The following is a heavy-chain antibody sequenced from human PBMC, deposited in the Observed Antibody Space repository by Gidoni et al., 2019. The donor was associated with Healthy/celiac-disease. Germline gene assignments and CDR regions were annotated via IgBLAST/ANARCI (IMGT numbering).Heavy chain of an antibody. CDR3: ARRPSMVRGVIDY. V-gene: IGHV4-39*01. D-gene: IGHD3-10*01. CDR1: GGSISSSSYY. CDR2: IYYSGST. J-gene: IGHJ4*02. Sequence: QLQLQESGPGLVKPSETLSLTCTVSGGSISSSSYYWGWIRQPPGKGLEWIGSIYYSGSTYYNPSLKSRVTISVDTSKNQFSLKLSSVTAADTAVYYCARRPSMVRGVIDYWGQGTLVTVSS.